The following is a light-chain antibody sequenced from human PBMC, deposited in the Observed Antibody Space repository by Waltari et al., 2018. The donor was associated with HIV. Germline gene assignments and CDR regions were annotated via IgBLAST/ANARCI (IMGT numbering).Light chain of an antibody. Sequence: QSVLTPPPSISGTPGHSLAISCSATSSNIGNNSVFWYQQVPETTPKLLNFRNNQRPSGVSDRFSGSRSGTSASLAISGLRSEDEANYYCAVWDNSLSAQVFGGGTTLTVL. V-gene: IGLV1-47*01. CDR2: RNN. CDR3: AVWDNSLSAQV. J-gene: IGLJ3*02. CDR1: SSNIGNNS.